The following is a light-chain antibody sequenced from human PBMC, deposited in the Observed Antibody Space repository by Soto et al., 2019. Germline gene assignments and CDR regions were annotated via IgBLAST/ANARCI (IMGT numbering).Light chain of an antibody. V-gene: IGLV3-1*01. CDR2: QDT. Sequence: SYELTQPPSVSVSPGQTASITCSGDKLGDKYACWYQQKPGQSPVVVIYQDTKRPSGIPERFSGSNSGNTATLTISGTQAMDEADCYCQAWDSSTAVVFGGGTKLTVL. J-gene: IGLJ2*01. CDR1: KLGDKY. CDR3: QAWDSSTAVV.